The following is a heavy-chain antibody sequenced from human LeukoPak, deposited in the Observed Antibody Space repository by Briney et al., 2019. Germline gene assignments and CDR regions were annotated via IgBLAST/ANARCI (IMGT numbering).Heavy chain of an antibody. Sequence: SHSLSLTCPVAAGSISSKYWRSIRQPPGGGLGWIGYIYYSGSTNYDPSLKSRVTISVDTSKNQFSLKLSSVTAADTAVYYCASRIIVGAGYYFDYWGQGTLVTVSS. D-gene: IGHD1-26*01. J-gene: IGHJ4*02. CDR1: AGSISSKY. CDR2: IYYSGST. CDR3: ASRIIVGAGYYFDY. V-gene: IGHV4-59*08.